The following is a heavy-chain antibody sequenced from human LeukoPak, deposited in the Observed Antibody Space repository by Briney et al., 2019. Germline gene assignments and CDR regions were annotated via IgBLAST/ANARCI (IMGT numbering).Heavy chain of an antibody. J-gene: IGHJ5*02. V-gene: IGHV4-34*01. CDR3: ARGGPMVRGVIIPSQRFDP. Sequence: PSETLSLTCAVYGGSFSGYYWSWIRQPPGKGLEWIGEINHSGSTNYNPSLKSRVTISVDTSKNQFSLKLSSVTAADTAVYYCARGGPMVRGVIIPSQRFDPWGQGTLVTASS. D-gene: IGHD3-10*01. CDR2: INHSGST. CDR1: GGSFSGYY.